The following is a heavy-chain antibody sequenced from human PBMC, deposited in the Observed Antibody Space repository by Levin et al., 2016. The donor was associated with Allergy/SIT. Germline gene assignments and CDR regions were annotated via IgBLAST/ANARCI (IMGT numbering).Heavy chain of an antibody. J-gene: IGHJ4*02. CDR2: ISSSSSYT. D-gene: IGHD3-22*01. Sequence: RQAPGKGLEWVSYISSSSSYTNYADSVKGRFTISRDNAKNSLYLQMNSLRAEDTAVYYCARRSSGYYYVDYWGQGTLVTVSS. CDR3: ARRSSGYYYVDY. V-gene: IGHV3-11*06.